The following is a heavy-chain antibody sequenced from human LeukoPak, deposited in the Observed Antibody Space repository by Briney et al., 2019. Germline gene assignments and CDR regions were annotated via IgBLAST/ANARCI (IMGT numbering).Heavy chain of an antibody. CDR2: IYPGDSET. CDR1: GYSFTNYW. V-gene: IGHV5-51*01. J-gene: IGHJ4*02. D-gene: IGHD5-12*01. Sequence: GESLKISCTGSGYSFTNYWIGWVRQMPGKGLEWMGIIYPGDSETIYSPSFQGQVTISADKSINTVYVQWSSLQASDTAMYYCARERGGTGYDSGLDYDYWGQGTLVTVSS. CDR3: ARERGGTGYDSGLDYDY.